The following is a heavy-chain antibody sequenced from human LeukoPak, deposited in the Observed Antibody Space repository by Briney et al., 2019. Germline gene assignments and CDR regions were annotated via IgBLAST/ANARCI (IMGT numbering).Heavy chain of an antibody. J-gene: IGHJ4*02. CDR3: ARELNSGGIDY. CDR2: IYSSGTT. D-gene: IGHD1-26*01. V-gene: IGHV4-61*02. Sequence: SETLSLTCTVSSGSIRSSNYHWHWIRQPAGKGLEWIGRIYSSGTTNYNPSLKSRVTISVDTSKNQFSLKLSSVTAADTAVYYCARELNSGGIDYWGQGTLVTVSS. CDR1: SGSIRSSNYH.